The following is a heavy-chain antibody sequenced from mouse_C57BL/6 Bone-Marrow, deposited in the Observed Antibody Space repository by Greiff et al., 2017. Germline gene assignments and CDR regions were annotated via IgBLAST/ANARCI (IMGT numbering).Heavy chain of an antibody. Sequence: EVQLVESGPGMVKPSQSLSLTCTVTGYSITSGYDWHWIRHFPGNKLEWMGYISYSGSTNYNPSLKSRISITHDTAKNHFFLKLNSVTTEDTATYYCARDRGGSSSSYWYFDVWGTGTTVTVSS. CDR2: ISYSGST. D-gene: IGHD1-1*01. J-gene: IGHJ1*03. CDR1: GYSITSGYD. V-gene: IGHV3-1*01. CDR3: ARDRGGSSSSYWYFDV.